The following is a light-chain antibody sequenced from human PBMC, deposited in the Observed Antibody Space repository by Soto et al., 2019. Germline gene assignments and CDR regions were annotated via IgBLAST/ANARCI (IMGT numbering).Light chain of an antibody. CDR1: QTISGY. CDR3: QQSFSTPRT. CDR2: AAS. J-gene: IGKJ1*01. V-gene: IGKV1-39*01. Sequence: DIQMTQSPSSLSASVGDRVTITCRASQTISGYLNWYQQKPGKAPKFLIYAASSLQSGVPSRFSGSGSGTDFTLTISSLQPEDFAAYYCQQSFSTPRTFGQGTKVEIK.